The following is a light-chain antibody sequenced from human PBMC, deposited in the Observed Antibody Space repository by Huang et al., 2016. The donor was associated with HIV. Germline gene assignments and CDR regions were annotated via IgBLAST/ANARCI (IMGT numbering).Light chain of an antibody. V-gene: IGKV3-15*01. CDR1: QSVSSN. CDR3: QQYNNWPYT. Sequence: EIVMTQSPATLSVSPGERATLACRASQSVSSNLAWYQQKPGQGPRLLIYGASTRATGIPARFSGRGSGTEFTLTISSLQSEDFAVYYCQQYNNWPYTFGQGTKLEIK. CDR2: GAS. J-gene: IGKJ2*01.